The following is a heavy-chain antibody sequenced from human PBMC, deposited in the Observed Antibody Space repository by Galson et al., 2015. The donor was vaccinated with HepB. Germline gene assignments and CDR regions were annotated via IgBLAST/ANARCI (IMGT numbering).Heavy chain of an antibody. CDR3: AKGHYYNYPYYHCYYAMDV. V-gene: IGHV3-9*01. CDR2: ISWSGGSE. D-gene: IGHD4-11*01. J-gene: IGHJ6*02. Sequence: SLRLSCAASGFNFDDYAMHWVRQVPGKGLEWVSGISWSGGSEGYADSVKGRFTISRDSAKKSLYLQMNGLRPEDTALYYCAKGHYYNYPYYHCYYAMDVWGQGTTVTVSS. CDR1: GFNFDDYA.